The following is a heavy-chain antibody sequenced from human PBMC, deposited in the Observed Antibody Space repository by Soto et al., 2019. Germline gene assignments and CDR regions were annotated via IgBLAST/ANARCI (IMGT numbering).Heavy chain of an antibody. CDR1: GFTFSNAW. CDR3: STGGKVYGMDV. V-gene: IGHV3-15*01. J-gene: IGHJ6*02. Sequence: EVQLVESGGGLVQPGGSLRLSCAASGFTFSNAWMSWVRQAPGKGLEWVGRIKRKTDGGTTDYAAPVKGRFTISRDDSKNTVYLEMNSLKTEDTAVYYCSTGGKVYGMDVWGQGTTVTVSS. CDR2: IKRKTDGGTT.